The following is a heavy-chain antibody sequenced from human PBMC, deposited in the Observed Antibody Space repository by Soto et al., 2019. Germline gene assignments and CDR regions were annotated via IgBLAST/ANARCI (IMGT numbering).Heavy chain of an antibody. Sequence: PGGSLRLSCAASGFTFSDYYMSWIRQAPGKGLEWVSYISSSGSTIYYADSVKGRFTISRDNAKNSLYLQMNSLRAEDTAVYYCARCCQAGNYYYGMDVWGQGTTVTVSS. CDR2: ISSSGSTI. CDR1: GFTFSDYY. J-gene: IGHJ6*02. V-gene: IGHV3-11*01. CDR3: ARCCQAGNYYYGMDV. D-gene: IGHD1-1*01.